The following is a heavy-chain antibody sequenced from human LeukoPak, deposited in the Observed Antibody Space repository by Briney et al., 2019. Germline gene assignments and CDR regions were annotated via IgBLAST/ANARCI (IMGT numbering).Heavy chain of an antibody. CDR3: ARSNILFPNFFDY. V-gene: IGHV1-69*13. CDR2: IIPIFGTA. CDR1: GGTFSSYA. J-gene: IGHJ4*02. Sequence: ASVKVSCKASGGTFSSYAISWVRRAPGQGLEWMGGIIPIFGTANYAQKFQGRVTITADESTSTAYMELSSLRSEDTAVYYCARSNILFPNFFDYWGQGTLVTVSS. D-gene: IGHD2-21*01.